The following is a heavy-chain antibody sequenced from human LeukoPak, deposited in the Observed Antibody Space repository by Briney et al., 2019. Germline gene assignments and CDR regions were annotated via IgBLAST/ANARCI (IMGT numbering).Heavy chain of an antibody. CDR3: ARDATRGGDFDF. Sequence: GGSLRLSCAASGFTFSSYSMNWVRQAPGKGLEWVAKLRPDGSEAEYVDSAKGRFTVSRDNAKNSLYLQMNSLRIEDTALYYCARDATRGGDFDFWGQGTLVTVSS. D-gene: IGHD5-24*01. J-gene: IGHJ4*02. CDR1: GFTFSSYS. CDR2: LRPDGSEA. V-gene: IGHV3-7*04.